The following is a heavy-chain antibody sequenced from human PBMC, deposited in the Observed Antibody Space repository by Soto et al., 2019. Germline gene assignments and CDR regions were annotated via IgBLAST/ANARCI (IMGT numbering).Heavy chain of an antibody. CDR1: GYTFTSYA. Sequence: QVPLVQSGAEVKKPGASVKVSCKASGYTFTSYAMHWVRQAPGQRLEWMGWINAGNGNTKYSQKFQGRVTITRDTSASTAYMELSSLRSEDTAVYYCARDRVLPYYFDYWGQGTLVTVSS. CDR2: INAGNGNT. CDR3: ARDRVLPYYFDY. D-gene: IGHD3-10*01. V-gene: IGHV1-3*01. J-gene: IGHJ4*02.